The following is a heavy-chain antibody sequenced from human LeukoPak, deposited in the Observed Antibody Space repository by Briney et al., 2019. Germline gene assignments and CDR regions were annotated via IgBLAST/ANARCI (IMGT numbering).Heavy chain of an antibody. CDR1: GGSISSLTYY. J-gene: IGHJ4*02. CDR2: MYYSGTT. D-gene: IGHD6-19*01. Sequence: SETLSLTCTVSGGSISSLTYYWGWIRQPPGQELDWIASMYYSGTTYYSPSLKSRVAISVNRSNNQFSLRLSSVTAADTAVYFCTGYSAGWSSGGGYWGQGTVVTVSS. V-gene: IGHV4-39*01. CDR3: TGYSAGWSSGGGY.